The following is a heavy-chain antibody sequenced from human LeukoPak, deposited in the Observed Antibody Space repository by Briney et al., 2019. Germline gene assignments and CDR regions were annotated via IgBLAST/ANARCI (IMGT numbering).Heavy chain of an antibody. CDR1: GGSISSSSYY. D-gene: IGHD6-13*01. CDR3: ARQIAAATLYYFDY. V-gene: IGHV4-39*01. CDR2: IYYSGST. J-gene: IGHJ4*02. Sequence: ASETLSLACTVSGGSISSSSYYWGWIRQPPGKGLEWIGSIYYSGSTYYNPSLKSRVTISVDTSKNQFSLKLSSVTAADTAVYYCARQIAAATLYYFDYWGQGTLVTVPS.